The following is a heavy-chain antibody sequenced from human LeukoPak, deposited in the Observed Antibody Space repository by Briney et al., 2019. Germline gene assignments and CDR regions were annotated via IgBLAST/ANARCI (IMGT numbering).Heavy chain of an antibody. Sequence: SETLSLTCTVSGVSIGSGYYWAWIRQPPGKGLEWIGSIHYGGTTHYNPSLQSRVTISADTSKNQFALDLRSVTAADTAVYYCTRDIGDSVSDFWGQGTLVTVSS. CDR3: TRDIGDSVSDF. V-gene: IGHV4-38-2*02. D-gene: IGHD2-21*02. CDR1: GVSIGSGYY. CDR2: IHYGGTT. J-gene: IGHJ4*02.